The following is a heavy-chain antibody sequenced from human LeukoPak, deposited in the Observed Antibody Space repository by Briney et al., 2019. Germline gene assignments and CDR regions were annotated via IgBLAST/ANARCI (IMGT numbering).Heavy chain of an antibody. V-gene: IGHV4-4*02. CDR3: ARGEEYGSGTVHFDY. J-gene: IGHJ4*02. Sequence: SGTLSLTCAVSGGSISSSNWWSWVRQPPGKGLEWIGEVHHSGGTNYNPSLKSRVTILADRSNNRFSLSLNSVTAADTAVFYCARGEEYGSGTVHFDYWGQGILVTVSS. D-gene: IGHD3-10*01. CDR1: GGSISSSNW. CDR2: VHHSGGT.